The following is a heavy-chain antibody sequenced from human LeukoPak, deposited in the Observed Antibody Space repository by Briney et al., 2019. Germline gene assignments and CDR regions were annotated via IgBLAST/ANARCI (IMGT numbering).Heavy chain of an antibody. Sequence: GGSLRLSCAASGFTFDDYAMHWVRQAPGKGLEWVSGISWNSGSIGYADSVKGRFTISRDNAKNSLYLQMNSLRAEDTALYYCAKGSNPLFNYDYVWGSYRTPDAFDIWGQGTMVTVSS. CDR2: ISWNSGSI. CDR3: AKGSNPLFNYDYVWGSYRTPDAFDI. J-gene: IGHJ3*02. D-gene: IGHD3-16*02. V-gene: IGHV3-9*01. CDR1: GFTFDDYA.